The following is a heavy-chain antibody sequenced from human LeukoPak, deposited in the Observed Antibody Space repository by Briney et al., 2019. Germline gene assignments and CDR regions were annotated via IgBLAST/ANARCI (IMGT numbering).Heavy chain of an antibody. V-gene: IGHV5-51*01. CDR3: AISYSSSWLNFDN. CDR2: IYPGDSDT. CDR1: GYSFTSYW. D-gene: IGHD6-13*01. Sequence: GESLKISCKGSGYSFTSYWIGWVRQMPGKGLEWMGIIYPGDSDTRYSPSFQGQVTISADKSIGTAYLQWSSLKASDTAMYYCAISYSSSWLNFDNWGQGTLVTVSS. J-gene: IGHJ4*02.